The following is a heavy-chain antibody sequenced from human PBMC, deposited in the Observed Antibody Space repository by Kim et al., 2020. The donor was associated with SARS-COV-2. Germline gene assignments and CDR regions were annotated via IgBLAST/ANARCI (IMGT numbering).Heavy chain of an antibody. CDR3: VKDGSTLRHYYYYGMDV. D-gene: IGHD6-13*01. CDR2: ISSNGGST. V-gene: IGHV3-64D*06. CDR1: GFTFSSYA. Sequence: GGSLRLSCSASGFTFSSYAMHWVRQAPGKGLEYVSAISSNGGSTYYADSVKGRFTISRDNSKNTLYLQMSSLRAEDTAVYYCVKDGSTLRHYYYYGMDVWGQGTTVTVSS. J-gene: IGHJ6*02.